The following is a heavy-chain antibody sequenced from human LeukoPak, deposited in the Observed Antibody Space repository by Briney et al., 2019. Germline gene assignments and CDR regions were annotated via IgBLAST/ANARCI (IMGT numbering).Heavy chain of an antibody. V-gene: IGHV1-69*05. CDR3: GRKAGDCGGGSCYSIDY. CDR2: IIPILGTA. Sequence: SVKVSCKASGGSFSSEAISWVRQAPGQGLEWMGGIIPILGTANYAQKFQGRVTITTDESTSTAYMEVSSLRSEDTAVYYCGRKAGDCGGGSCYSIDYWGQGTLVTVSS. CDR1: GGSFSSEA. D-gene: IGHD2-15*01. J-gene: IGHJ4*02.